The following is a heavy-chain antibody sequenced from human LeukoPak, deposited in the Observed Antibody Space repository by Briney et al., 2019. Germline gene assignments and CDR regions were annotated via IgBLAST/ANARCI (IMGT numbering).Heavy chain of an antibody. Sequence: GESLKISCKGSGYSFTSYWIGWVRHMPGKGLEWMGIIYPGDSDTRYSPSFQGQVTISADKSISTAYLQWSSLKASDTAMYYCARQNGFWSGYYMAYDYWGQGTLVTVSS. D-gene: IGHD3-3*01. J-gene: IGHJ4*02. CDR3: ARQNGFWSGYYMAYDY. V-gene: IGHV5-51*01. CDR2: IYPGDSDT. CDR1: GYSFTSYW.